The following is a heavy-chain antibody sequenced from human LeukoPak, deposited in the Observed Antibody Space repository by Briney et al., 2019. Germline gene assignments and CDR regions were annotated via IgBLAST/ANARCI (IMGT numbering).Heavy chain of an antibody. J-gene: IGHJ4*02. D-gene: IGHD5-18*01. CDR1: GDSVSSNSAA. V-gene: IGHV6-1*01. CDR2: TYYRSEWHN. Sequence: QTLSLTCAISGDSVSSNSAAWNWIRQSPSRGLEWLGRTYYRSEWHNDYAVSVKSRIIISPDTSKNQFSLQLKSVTPEDTAVYYCARDLAGFGGYSYGMVDYWGQGTLVTVSS. CDR3: ARDLAGFGGYSYGMVDY.